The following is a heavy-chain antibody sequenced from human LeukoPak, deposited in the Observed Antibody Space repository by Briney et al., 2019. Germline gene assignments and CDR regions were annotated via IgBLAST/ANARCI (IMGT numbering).Heavy chain of an antibody. CDR2: IRSKAYGGTS. J-gene: IGHJ4*02. CDR3: TTYYYDTDGYYYLHY. CDR1: GFTLSSYS. Sequence: GGSLRLSCAASGFTLSSYSMNWVRQAPGKGLEWVGFIRSKAYGGTSEYAASVKGRFTISRDDSKTIAYLQMSSLKTEDTAVYYCTTYYYDTDGYYYLHYWGQGTLVTVSS. V-gene: IGHV3-49*04. D-gene: IGHD3-22*01.